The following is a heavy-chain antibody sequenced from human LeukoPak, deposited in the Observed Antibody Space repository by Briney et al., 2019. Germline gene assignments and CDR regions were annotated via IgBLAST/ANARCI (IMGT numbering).Heavy chain of an antibody. V-gene: IGHV3-30*02. CDR2: IRYDGSNK. Sequence: GGSLRLSCAASGFTFSSYGMHWVRQAPGKGLEWVAFIRYDGSNKYYAGSVKGRFTISRDNSKNTLYLQMNSLRAEDTAVYYCAKVRLGYYFDYWGQGTLVTVSS. D-gene: IGHD3-10*01. CDR1: GFTFSSYG. J-gene: IGHJ4*02. CDR3: AKVRLGYYFDY.